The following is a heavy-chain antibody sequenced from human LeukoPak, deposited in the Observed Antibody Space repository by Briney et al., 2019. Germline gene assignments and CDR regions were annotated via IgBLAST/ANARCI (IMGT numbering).Heavy chain of an antibody. CDR2: ISSSSSYI. CDR3: AELGITMIGGV. V-gene: IGHV3-21*01. D-gene: IGHD3-10*02. CDR1: GFTFSSYS. J-gene: IGHJ6*04. Sequence: KSGGSLRLSCAASGFTFSSYSMNWVRQAPGKGLEWVSSISSSSSYIYYADSVKGRFTISRDNAKNSLYLQMNSLRAEDTAVYYCAELGITMIGGVWGKGTTVTTSS.